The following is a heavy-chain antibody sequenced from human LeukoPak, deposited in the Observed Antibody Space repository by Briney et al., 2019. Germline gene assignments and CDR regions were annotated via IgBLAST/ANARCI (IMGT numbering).Heavy chain of an antibody. J-gene: IGHJ4*02. CDR3: TRSESGTYKGGFDF. Sequence: GGSLRLSCAASGFTFSSYAMSWVRQAPGKGLEWVGFIRSKTYGGTGEYAASVKGRFTISRDDSKSIAHLQMNSLKTEDTAVYYCTRSESGTYKGGFDFWGQGTLVTVSS. V-gene: IGHV3-49*04. D-gene: IGHD1-26*01. CDR1: GFTFSSYA. CDR2: IRSKTYGGTG.